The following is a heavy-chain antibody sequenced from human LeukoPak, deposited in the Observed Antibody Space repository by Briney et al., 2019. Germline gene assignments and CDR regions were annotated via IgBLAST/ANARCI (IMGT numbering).Heavy chain of an antibody. CDR1: GGSFSSDTSY. V-gene: IGHV4-31*03. CDR2: IYYSGST. CDR3: ARGRRGYSYGY. D-gene: IGHD5-18*01. Sequence: SQTLSLTCTVSGGSFSSDTSYWSWLRQHPGKGLEWIGYIYYSGSTYYNPSLRSRVTISMDKSKNQFSLKVRSVTAADTAVYYCARGRRGYSYGYWGQGTLVTVSS. J-gene: IGHJ4*02.